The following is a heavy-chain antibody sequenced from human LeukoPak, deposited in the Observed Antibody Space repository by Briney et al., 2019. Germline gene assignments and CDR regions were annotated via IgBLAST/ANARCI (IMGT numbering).Heavy chain of an antibody. Sequence: PGGSLRLSCAASGFTFSSYWMNWVRQAPGKGLVRVSRMNGEGTTIDYADSVKGRFTVSRDYAKNTLFLQMNNLRTEDTALYFCATARNFRFEYWGQGSLVIVSA. CDR2: MNGEGTTI. CDR1: GFTFSSYW. CDR3: ATARNFRFEY. J-gene: IGHJ4*02. V-gene: IGHV3-74*01. D-gene: IGHD1-7*01.